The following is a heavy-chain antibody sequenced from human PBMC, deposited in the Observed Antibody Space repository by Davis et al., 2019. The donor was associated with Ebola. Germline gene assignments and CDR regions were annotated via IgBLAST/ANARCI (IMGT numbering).Heavy chain of an antibody. Sequence: GGSLRLSCAASGFTFSGSAMHWVRQAPGQRLEWMGWINAGNGNTKYSQKFQGRVTITRDTSASTAYMELSSLRSEDTAVYYCARRLAYCGGDCYYGMDVWGQGTTVTVSS. CDR3: ARRLAYCGGDCYYGMDV. CDR1: GFTFSGSA. V-gene: IGHV1-3*01. J-gene: IGHJ6*02. CDR2: INAGNGNT. D-gene: IGHD2-21*01.